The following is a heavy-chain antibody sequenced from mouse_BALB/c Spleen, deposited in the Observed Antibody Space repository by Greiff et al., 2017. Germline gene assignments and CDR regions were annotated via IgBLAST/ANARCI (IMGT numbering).Heavy chain of an antibody. CDR2: IYPSDSYT. CDR3: TRGYYYGSGYAMDY. CDR1: GYTFTSYW. V-gene: IGHV1-69*02. J-gene: IGHJ4*01. D-gene: IGHD1-1*01. Sequence: QVQLQQPGAELVRPGASVKLSCKASGYTFTSYWINWVKQRPGQGLEWIGNIYPSDSYTNYNQKFKDKATLTVDKSSSTAYMQLSSPTSEDSAVYYCTRGYYYGSGYAMDYWGQGTSVTVSS.